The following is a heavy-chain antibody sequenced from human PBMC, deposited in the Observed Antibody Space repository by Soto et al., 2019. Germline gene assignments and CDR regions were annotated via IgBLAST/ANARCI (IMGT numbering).Heavy chain of an antibody. V-gene: IGHV4-4*07. CDR3: AREAGPDRWFDP. Sequence: PSETLSLTCTVSGASISSYFWNWLRHHAGKGLDWIGRLSTSGTTNYNPSLKSRVTMPVDTSKNHFSLNLSSVTAADTAVYYCAREAGPDRWFDPWGQGTLVTVS. J-gene: IGHJ5*02. CDR1: GASISSYF. D-gene: IGHD6-19*01. CDR2: LSTSGTT.